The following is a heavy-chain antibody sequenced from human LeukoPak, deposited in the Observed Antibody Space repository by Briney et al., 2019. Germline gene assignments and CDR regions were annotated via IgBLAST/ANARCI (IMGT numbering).Heavy chain of an antibody. CDR2: IHYSGST. CDR1: GSSISDYY. Sequence: PSETLSLTCTVSGSSISDYYWSWLRQSPGKRLEWIGYIHYSGSTNYNPSLKSRVTISLDTSKRQIFLKLSSVTAADTAVYYCARYSSSSSFEYWGQGTLVTVSS. J-gene: IGHJ4*02. CDR3: ARYSSSSSFEY. V-gene: IGHV4-59*08. D-gene: IGHD6-6*01.